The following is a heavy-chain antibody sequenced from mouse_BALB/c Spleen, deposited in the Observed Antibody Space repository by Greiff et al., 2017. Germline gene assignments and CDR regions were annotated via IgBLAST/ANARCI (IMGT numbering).Heavy chain of an antibody. CDR1: GYSITSGYY. CDR3: AIYGSSLFAY. D-gene: IGHD1-1*01. V-gene: IGHV3-6*02. Sequence: EVQLQQSGPGLVKPSQSLSLTCSVTGYSITSGYYWNWIRQFPGNQLEWMGYISYDGSNNYNPSLKNRISITRDTSKNQFFLKLNSVTTEDTATYYCAIYGSSLFAYWGQGTLVTVSA. J-gene: IGHJ3*01. CDR2: ISYDGSN.